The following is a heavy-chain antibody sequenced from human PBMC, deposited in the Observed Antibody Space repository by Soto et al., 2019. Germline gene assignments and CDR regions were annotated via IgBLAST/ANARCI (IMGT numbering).Heavy chain of an antibody. CDR2: MNPKSGNT. CDR3: ARDATTAVTRYHEY. V-gene: IGHV1-8*01. CDR1: GYSINSYD. Sequence: ASVKVSCKASGYSINSYDMNWVRQATGQGLEWMGWMNPKSGNTGFAEKFQGRVKMTWNTSTGTVSLKLSSVTAADTAVYFCARDATTAVTRYHEYWGQGTLVTVSS. D-gene: IGHD4-17*01. J-gene: IGHJ4*02.